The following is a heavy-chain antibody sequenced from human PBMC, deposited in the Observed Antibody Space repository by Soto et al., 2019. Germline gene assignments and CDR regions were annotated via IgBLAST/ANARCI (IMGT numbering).Heavy chain of an antibody. Sequence: PSQTLSLTCTVSGGSISSYYWSWIRQPPGKGLEWIGYIYYSGSTNYNPSLKSRVTISVDTSKNQFSLKLSSVIAADTAVYYCARVAYYYDSSGYLAYFDYWGQGTLVTVSS. V-gene: IGHV4-59*01. CDR3: ARVAYYYDSSGYLAYFDY. J-gene: IGHJ4*02. CDR2: IYYSGST. CDR1: GGSISSYY. D-gene: IGHD3-22*01.